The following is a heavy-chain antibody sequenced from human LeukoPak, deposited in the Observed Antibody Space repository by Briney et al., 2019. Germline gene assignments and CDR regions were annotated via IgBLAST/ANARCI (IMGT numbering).Heavy chain of an antibody. J-gene: IGHJ4*02. V-gene: IGHV1-46*01. CDR3: AREPPGQSIAARPLDY. Sequence: ASVKVSCKASGDTFTSYYMHWVRQAPGQGLEWMGIINPSGGSNTYAQKFQGRVTMTRDMSTSTVYMELSSLRSEDTAVYYCAREPPGQSIAARPLDYWGQGTLVTVSS. CDR2: INPSGGSN. CDR1: GDTFTSYY. D-gene: IGHD6-6*01.